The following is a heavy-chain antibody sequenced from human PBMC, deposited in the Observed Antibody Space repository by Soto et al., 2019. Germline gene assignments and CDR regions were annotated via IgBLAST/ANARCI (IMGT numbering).Heavy chain of an antibody. CDR2: ISSGGSTI. CDR3: ARDDSGYPSYFHY. J-gene: IGHJ4*02. CDR1: GFTFSSYE. D-gene: IGHD3-16*02. Sequence: EVQLVESGGGLVQPGGALRLSCPASGFTFSSYEMNWVRQAPGKGLEWVSYISSGGSTIYYADSVRGRFTISRDNAKNSLYLQMNSLRAEDTAVYYCARDDSGYPSYFHYWGQGTLVTVSS. V-gene: IGHV3-48*03.